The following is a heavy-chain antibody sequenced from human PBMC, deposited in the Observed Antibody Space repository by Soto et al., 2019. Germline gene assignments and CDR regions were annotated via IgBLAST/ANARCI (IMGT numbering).Heavy chain of an antibody. CDR1: GGCFSGYY. D-gene: IGHD3-10*01. CDR2: INHSGSP. Sequence: QVQLQQWGAGLLKPSETLSLTCAVYGGCFSGYYWSWIRQPPGKGLEWIGEINHSGSPNYNPSLQSRAPISVDTTKNQCPLQLSSVTAADSAVYYRARGSVGGYYYGSVIKVSPNYYYMDVWGKGTTVTLSS. J-gene: IGHJ6*03. V-gene: IGHV4-34*01. CDR3: ARGSVGGYYYGSVIKVSPNYYYMDV.